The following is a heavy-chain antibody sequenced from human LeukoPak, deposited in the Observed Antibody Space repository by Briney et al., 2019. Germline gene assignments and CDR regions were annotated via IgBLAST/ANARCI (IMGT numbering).Heavy chain of an antibody. Sequence: GGSLRLSCAASGFTVTSNSMNWVRQAPGKGLEWVSVISTGDEIHYAESVRGRFTISRDSSSNTLSLHMNSLRVEDTAIYYCATSQGPGNHWSDPWGQGTLVTVSS. V-gene: IGHV3-53*01. CDR3: ATSQGPGNHWSDP. CDR2: ISTGDEI. CDR1: GFTVTSNS. J-gene: IGHJ5*02.